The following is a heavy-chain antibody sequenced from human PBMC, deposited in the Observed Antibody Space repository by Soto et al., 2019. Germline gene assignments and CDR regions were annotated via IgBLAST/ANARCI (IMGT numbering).Heavy chain of an antibody. CDR1: GGSISSSSYY. CDR2: IYYSGST. D-gene: IGHD2-21*02. J-gene: IGHJ6*03. V-gene: IGHV4-39*01. CDR3: ARHALSISDSTLAYYYMDV. Sequence: SETLSLTCTVSGGSISSSSYYWGWIRQPPGKGLEWIGSIYYSGSTYYNPSLKSRVTISVDTSKNQFSLKLSSVTAADTAVYYCARHALSISDSTLAYYYMDVWGKGTTVTVSS.